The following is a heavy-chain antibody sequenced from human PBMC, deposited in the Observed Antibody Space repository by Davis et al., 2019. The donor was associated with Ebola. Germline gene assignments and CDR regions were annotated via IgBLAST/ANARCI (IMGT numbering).Heavy chain of an antibody. J-gene: IGHJ1*01. Sequence: GESLKISCAASGFTFSSYAMSWVRQAPGKGLEWVSAISGSGGSTYYADSVKGRFTISRDNSKNTLYLQMNSLRAEDTAVYYCAKHVESLAAPYFQHWGQGTLVTVSS. CDR2: ISGSGGST. V-gene: IGHV3-23*01. CDR3: AKHVESLAAPYFQH. D-gene: IGHD6-13*01. CDR1: GFTFSSYA.